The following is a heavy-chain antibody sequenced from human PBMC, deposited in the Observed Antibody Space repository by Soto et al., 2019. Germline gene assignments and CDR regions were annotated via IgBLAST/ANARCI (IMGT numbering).Heavy chain of an antibody. J-gene: IGHJ6*02. CDR2: ITSDGKTT. V-gene: IGHV3-74*01. CDR1: GFSFSSHW. CDR3: AGQWLDFANVGRGMDV. Sequence: EVQLVESGGGLVQPGGSLRLSCAASGFSFSSHWMHWVRKVPGKGLEWVARITSDGKTTGYADSVKGRFTISTDNAKNTLYLQMNSLRVEDTAIYYCAGQWLDFANVGRGMDVWGQGATVTVS. D-gene: IGHD6-19*01.